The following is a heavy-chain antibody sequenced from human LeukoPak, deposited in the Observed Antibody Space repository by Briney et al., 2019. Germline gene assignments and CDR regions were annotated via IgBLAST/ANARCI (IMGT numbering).Heavy chain of an antibody. V-gene: IGHV1-69*01. CDR2: SIPLFGKA. CDR1: LGTFSSYA. CDR3: AIPDSVVVPAAIYKANYYYGMDV. J-gene: IGHJ6*02. D-gene: IGHD2-2*01. Sequence: SVKVSCKASLGTFSSYAISSVRQAPGQGLEWMGGSIPLFGKANYAQRFQGRVTITADESTSTAYMELSSLRSEDTAVYYCAIPDSVVVPAAIYKANYYYGMDVWGQGTTVTVSS.